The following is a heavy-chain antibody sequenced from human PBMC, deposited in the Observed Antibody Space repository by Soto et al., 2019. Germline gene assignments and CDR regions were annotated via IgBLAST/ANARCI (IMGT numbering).Heavy chain of an antibody. CDR3: ARDLVYYGNYYYGMDV. Sequence: PSETLSLTCAVSGYSISSGYYWGWIRQPPGKGLEWIGSIYHSGSTYYNPSLKSRVTISVDTSKNQFSLKLSSVTAADTAVYYCARDLVYYGNYYYGMDVWGQGTTVTVS. CDR1: GYSISSGYY. J-gene: IGHJ6*02. D-gene: IGHD3-16*01. V-gene: IGHV4-38-2*02. CDR2: IYHSGST.